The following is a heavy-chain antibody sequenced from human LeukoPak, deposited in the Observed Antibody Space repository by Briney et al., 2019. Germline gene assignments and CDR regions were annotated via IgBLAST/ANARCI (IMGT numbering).Heavy chain of an antibody. CDR3: AKEGGYYDSSGYYLPSYYFDY. V-gene: IGHV3-33*06. D-gene: IGHD3-22*01. J-gene: IGHJ4*02. CDR2: IWYDGSNK. CDR1: GFTFSSYG. Sequence: TGGSLRLSCAASGFTFSSYGMHWVRQAPGKGLEWVAVIWYDGSNKYYADSVKGRFTISRDNSKNTLYLQMNSLRAEDTAVYYCAKEGGYYDSSGYYLPSYYFDYWGQGTLVTVSS.